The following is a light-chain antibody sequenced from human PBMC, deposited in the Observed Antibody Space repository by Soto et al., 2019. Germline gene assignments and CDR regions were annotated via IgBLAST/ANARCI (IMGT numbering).Light chain of an antibody. CDR1: QSVSSN. CDR2: GAS. J-gene: IGKJ2*01. Sequence: EIVMTQSPATLSVSPGERATLSCRASQSVSSNLAWYQQKPGQAPTLLIYGASARASGIPARFSGSGSGTEFTLNISSLQSEDFAVYYCQHYNNWPFTVGQGTKLEIK. CDR3: QHYNNWPFT. V-gene: IGKV3-15*01.